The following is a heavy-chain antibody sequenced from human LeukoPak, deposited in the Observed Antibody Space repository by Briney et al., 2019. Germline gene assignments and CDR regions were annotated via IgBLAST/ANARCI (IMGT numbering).Heavy chain of an antibody. V-gene: IGHV3-9*01. CDR2: ISWNSGSI. Sequence: PGGSLRLSCAASGFTFDDYAMHWVRHAPGKGLEWVSGISWNSGSIGYADSVKGRFTISRDNAKNSLYLQMNSLRAEDTALYYCAKGDALSGYSYGFSDWGQGTLVTVSS. CDR3: AKGDALSGYSYGFSD. CDR1: GFTFDDYA. J-gene: IGHJ4*02. D-gene: IGHD5-18*01.